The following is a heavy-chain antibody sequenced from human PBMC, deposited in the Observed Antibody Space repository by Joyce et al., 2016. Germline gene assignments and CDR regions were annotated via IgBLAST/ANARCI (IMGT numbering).Heavy chain of an antibody. D-gene: IGHD3-10*01. Sequence: VQLQETLSPSCNVSGGSISGYYWSWIRQPPEKGLEWIGYIYYSGGTNYNPSLKSRVTISVDSSKNQFSLKLTSVTAADTAVYFCARDAANYFGSGPLYYYGVDVWGQGTTVTVSS. J-gene: IGHJ6*02. CDR3: ARDAANYFGSGPLYYYGVDV. CDR2: IYYSGGT. CDR1: GGSISGYY. V-gene: IGHV4-59*01.